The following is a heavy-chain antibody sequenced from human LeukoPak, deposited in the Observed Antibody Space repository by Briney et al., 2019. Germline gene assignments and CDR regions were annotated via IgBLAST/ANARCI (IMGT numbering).Heavy chain of an antibody. CDR2: IKQDGSEK. Sequence: GGSLRLSCAASGFIFSSYWMTWVRQAPGKGLEWVAKIKQDGSEKYYVDSVKGRFTISRDNAKNSLYLQMNSLRAEDMAVYYCARGVNWFDPWGQGALVTVSS. V-gene: IGHV3-7*01. J-gene: IGHJ5*02. CDR1: GFIFSSYW. CDR3: ARGVNWFDP.